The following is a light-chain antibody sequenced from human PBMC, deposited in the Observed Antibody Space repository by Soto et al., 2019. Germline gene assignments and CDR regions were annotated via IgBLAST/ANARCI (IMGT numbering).Light chain of an antibody. CDR2: EVS. Sequence: DVVMTQTPLSLSVAPGQPASISCKSSQSLLHITGETFLFWYLQKPGQSPQLLIYEVSTRVSGVPDRCSGSGSGTDFTLEISRVETDDVGIYYCMQSTQLPPTFGQGTRLEIE. J-gene: IGKJ5*01. CDR1: QSLLHITGETF. CDR3: MQSTQLPPT. V-gene: IGKV2D-29*02.